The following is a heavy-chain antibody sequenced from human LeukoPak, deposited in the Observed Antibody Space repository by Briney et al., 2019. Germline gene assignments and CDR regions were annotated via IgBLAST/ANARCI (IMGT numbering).Heavy chain of an antibody. CDR3: ARDPGTAMVIIAYAGDAADY. CDR1: GYTFTGYY. Sequence: ASVKVSCKASGYTFTGYYMHWVRQAPGQGLEWMGWINPNSGGTNYAQKFQGRVTMTRDTSISTAYMELSRLRSDDTAVYYCARDPGTAMVIIAYAGDAADYWGQGTVVTVSS. D-gene: IGHD5-18*01. V-gene: IGHV1-2*02. J-gene: IGHJ4*02. CDR2: INPNSGGT.